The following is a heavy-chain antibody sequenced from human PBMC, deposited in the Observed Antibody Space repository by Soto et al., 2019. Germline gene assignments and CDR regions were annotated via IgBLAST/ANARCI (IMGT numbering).Heavy chain of an antibody. Sequence: PSDTLSQTSSISGDPISNSRFYWSWIRQPPGEGLEWIGSIYHTGNAYYNPSLKSRVTISVDTSKNQFSLKLTSVTAADAALYYCARDFFDSSDYTTNWFDPWGQG. D-gene: IGHD3-22*01. V-gene: IGHV4-39*01. J-gene: IGHJ5*02. CDR1: GDPISNSRFY. CDR3: ARDFFDSSDYTTNWFDP. CDR2: IYHTGNA.